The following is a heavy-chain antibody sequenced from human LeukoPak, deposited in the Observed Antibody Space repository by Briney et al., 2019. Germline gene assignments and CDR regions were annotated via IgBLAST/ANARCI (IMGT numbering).Heavy chain of an antibody. J-gene: IGHJ4*02. CDR2: ISSSSSYI. CDR3: ARDRGSNWNYDY. D-gene: IGHD1-7*01. V-gene: IGHV3-21*01. Sequence: GGSLRLSCAASGFTFSSYSMNWVRQAPGKGLEWVSSISSSSSYIYYADSVKGRFTISRDNAKNSLYLQMNSLRAEDTAVYYCARDRGSNWNYDYWGQGTLVTVSS. CDR1: GFTFSSYS.